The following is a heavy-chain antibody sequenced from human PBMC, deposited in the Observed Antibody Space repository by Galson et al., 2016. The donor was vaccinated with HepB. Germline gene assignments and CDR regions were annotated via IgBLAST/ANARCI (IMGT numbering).Heavy chain of an antibody. J-gene: IGHJ4*02. V-gene: IGHV3-13*01. CDR1: GFTFTDHD. CDR2: IGSGDDT. CDR3: ARASFDRSGYYMGFDY. D-gene: IGHD3-22*01. Sequence: SLRLSCAASGFTFTDHDMHWVRQARGKGLEWVATIGSGDDTYYADSVKGRFTISRENAENSLYLHMRSLRGGDTAVYYCARASFDRSGYYMGFDYWGRGSQVTVSS.